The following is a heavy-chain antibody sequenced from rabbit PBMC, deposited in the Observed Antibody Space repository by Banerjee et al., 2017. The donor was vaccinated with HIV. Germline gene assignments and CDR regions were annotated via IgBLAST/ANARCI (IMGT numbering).Heavy chain of an antibody. J-gene: IGHJ4*01. Sequence: QSLEESGGDLVKPEGSLTLTCTASGFSLSNKYVMCWVRQAPGKGLEWIACINTSSGSTVYASWAKGRFTISKTSSTTVTLQMTSLTAADTATYFCARDLAGAIGWNFNLWGQGTLVTVS. CDR2: INTSSGST. D-gene: IGHD4-1*01. CDR3: ARDLAGAIGWNFNL. CDR1: GFSLSNKYV. V-gene: IGHV1S40*01.